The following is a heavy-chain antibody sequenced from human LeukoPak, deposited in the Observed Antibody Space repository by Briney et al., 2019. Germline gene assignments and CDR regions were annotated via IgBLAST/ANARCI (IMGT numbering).Heavy chain of an antibody. J-gene: IGHJ3*02. V-gene: IGHV1-18*01. CDR3: ARVLRQLVVLTVRLDAFDI. CDR1: GYTFTSYG. D-gene: IGHD6-13*01. Sequence: ASVNVSCKASGYTFTSYGISWVRQAPGQGLEWMGWISAYNGNTNYAQKLQGRVTMTTDTSTSTAYMELRSLRSDDTAVYYCARVLRQLVVLTVRLDAFDIWGQGTMVTVSS. CDR2: ISAYNGNT.